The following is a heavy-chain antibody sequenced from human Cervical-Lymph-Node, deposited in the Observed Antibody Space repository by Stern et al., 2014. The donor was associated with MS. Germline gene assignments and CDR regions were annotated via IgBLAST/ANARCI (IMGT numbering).Heavy chain of an antibody. CDR2: VYPGDSDT. Sequence: VQLVQSGAEVKKPGESLKISCKGSGYTFSNYWIGWVRQMPGKGLEWMGVVYPGDSDTRYSLSFQGQVTISADKSIDTAYLQWTGLKASDTAMYYCARRSGHRGAFDIWGQGTMVTVSS. V-gene: IGHV5-51*03. CDR1: GYTFSNYW. CDR3: ARRSGHRGAFDI. D-gene: IGHD2-15*01. J-gene: IGHJ3*02.